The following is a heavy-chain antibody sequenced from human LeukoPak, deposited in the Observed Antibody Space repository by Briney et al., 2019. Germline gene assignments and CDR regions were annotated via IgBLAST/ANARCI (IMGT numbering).Heavy chain of an antibody. V-gene: IGHV3-30*04. J-gene: IGHJ4*02. D-gene: IGHD3-3*01. CDR2: ISYVGSNK. Sequence: GGSLRLSCAASGFTFSSYAMHWVRQAPGKGLEWVAVISYVGSNKYYADSVKGRFTISRDNSKNTLYLQMNSLRAEDTAVYYCAKGAYYADWGQGTLVTVSS. CDR3: AKGAYYAD. CDR1: GFTFSSYA.